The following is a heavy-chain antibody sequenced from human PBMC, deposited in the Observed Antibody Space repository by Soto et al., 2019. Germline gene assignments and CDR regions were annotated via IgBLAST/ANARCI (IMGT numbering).Heavy chain of an antibody. Sequence: EVQLVESGGGLVQPGGSLRLSCAASGFTFSSYSMNWVRQAPGKGLEWVSYIDSSSSNIYYADSVKGRFTISRDNAKNSLYLQMKSLRAEDTAVFYGARRRYCDSTSCYGRVYMDVWGKGTTVTVSS. D-gene: IGHD2-2*01. CDR1: GFTFSSYS. CDR3: ARRRYCDSTSCYGRVYMDV. J-gene: IGHJ6*03. V-gene: IGHV3-48*01. CDR2: IDSSSSNI.